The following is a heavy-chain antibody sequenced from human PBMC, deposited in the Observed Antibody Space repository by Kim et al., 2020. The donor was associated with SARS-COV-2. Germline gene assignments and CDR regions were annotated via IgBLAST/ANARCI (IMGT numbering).Heavy chain of an antibody. D-gene: IGHD6-13*01. V-gene: IGHV3-9*01. CDR3: AKAPAAAGTDYFDY. Sequence: GGSLRLSCAASGFTFGDYAMHWVRQAPGKGLEWVSGISWNSGSIGYADSVKGRFTISRDNAKNSLYLQMNSLRAEDTALYYCAKAPAAAGTDYFDYWGQGTLVTVSS. CDR1: GFTFGDYA. J-gene: IGHJ4*02. CDR2: ISWNSGSI.